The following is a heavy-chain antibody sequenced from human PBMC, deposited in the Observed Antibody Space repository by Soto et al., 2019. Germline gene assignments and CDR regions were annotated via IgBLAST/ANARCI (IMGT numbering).Heavy chain of an antibody. J-gene: IGHJ2*01. CDR3: AKTSNRIVAPRYWYFDL. D-gene: IGHD5-12*01. CDR2: ISGSGGST. Sequence: EVQLLESGGGLVQPGGSLRLSCAASGFTFSSYAMSWVRQAPGKGLEWVSDISGSGGSTFYADSVKGRFTISRDNSKNTLSLQMNSVRAEDTAVYYCAKTSNRIVAPRYWYFDLWGRGTLVTVSS. V-gene: IGHV3-23*01. CDR1: GFTFSSYA.